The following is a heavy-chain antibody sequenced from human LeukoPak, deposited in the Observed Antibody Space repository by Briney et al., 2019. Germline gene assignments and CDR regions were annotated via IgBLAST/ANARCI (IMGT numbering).Heavy chain of an antibody. D-gene: IGHD2-21*02. J-gene: IGHJ4*02. CDR1: GFTLSRYA. CDR3: ARDRQIVVVTAILN. CDR2: ISYDGSNK. V-gene: IGHV3-30-3*01. Sequence: PGRSLRLSCAPSGFTLSRYAMHWVRQAPGKGLEWVAVISYDGSNKYYADSVKGRFTISRDNSKNTLYLQMNSLGAEDPAVYYCARDRQIVVVTAILNWGQGTLVIVSS.